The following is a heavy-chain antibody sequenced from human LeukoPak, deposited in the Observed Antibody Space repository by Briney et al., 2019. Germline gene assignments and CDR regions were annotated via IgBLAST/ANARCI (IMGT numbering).Heavy chain of an antibody. J-gene: IGHJ4*02. CDR1: GFIFSDYY. V-gene: IGHV3-11*04. Sequence: SGGSLRLSCAASGFIFSDYYMTWIRQAPGKGLEWVSHISSSGSTIYYADSVRGRLTISRDNAKNSLFLQMNSLRAEDTAVYYCARDRQIAYWGQGTLVTVSS. CDR3: ARDRQIAY. CDR2: ISSSGSTI.